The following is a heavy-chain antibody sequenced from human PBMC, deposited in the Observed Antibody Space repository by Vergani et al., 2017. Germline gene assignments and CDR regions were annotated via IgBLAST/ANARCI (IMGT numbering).Heavy chain of an antibody. CDR3: ARDGGLWFGELSGYYGMDV. CDR1: GFTFSSYS. Sequence: EVQLVESGGGLVKPGGSPRLSCAASGFTFSSYSMNWVRQAPGKGLEWVSSISSSSSYIYYADSVKGRFTISRDNAKNSLYLQMNSLRAEDTAVYYCARDGGLWFGELSGYYGMDVWGQGTTVTVSS. D-gene: IGHD3-10*01. V-gene: IGHV3-21*01. J-gene: IGHJ6*02. CDR2: ISSSSSYI.